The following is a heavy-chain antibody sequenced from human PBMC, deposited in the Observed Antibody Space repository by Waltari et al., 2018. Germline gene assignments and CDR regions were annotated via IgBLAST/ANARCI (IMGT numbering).Heavy chain of an antibody. V-gene: IGHV4-34*01. J-gene: IGHJ4*02. Sequence: QVQLQQWGAGLLKPSETLSLTCAVYGGSFSGYYWSWIRQPPGKGLEWIGEINHSGSTNHNPSLKGRVTKSIDTSKNQFSLKLSSVAAADTAVYYCARGGQQWLARADYWGQGTLVTGSS. D-gene: IGHD6-19*01. CDR3: ARGGQQWLARADY. CDR2: INHSGST. CDR1: GGSFSGYY.